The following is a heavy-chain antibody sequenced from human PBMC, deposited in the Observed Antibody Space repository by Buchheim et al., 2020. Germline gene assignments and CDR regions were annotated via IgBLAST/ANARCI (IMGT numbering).Heavy chain of an antibody. J-gene: IGHJ2*01. CDR2: IIPIFGTA. CDR1: GGTFSSYA. V-gene: IGHV1-69*06. CDR3: ASREELSLVVSSWYFDL. Sequence: QVQLVQSGAEVKKPGSSVKVSCKASGGTFSSYAISWVRQAPGQGLEWMGGIIPIFGTANYAQKFQGRVTITEDRFKSTAFMELSSLRSEDTAVYYCASREELSLVVSSWYFDLWGRGTL. D-gene: IGHD3-16*02.